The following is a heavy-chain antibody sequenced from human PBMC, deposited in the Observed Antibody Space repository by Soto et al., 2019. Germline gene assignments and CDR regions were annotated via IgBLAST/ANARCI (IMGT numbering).Heavy chain of an antibody. J-gene: IGHJ4*02. CDR1: CGSFSGYY. CDR3: ATYDFWSGPPELFAY. CDR2: INHSGST. D-gene: IGHD3-3*01. Sequence: SETLSLSCAVYCGSFSGYYWSWIRQPPGKGLEWIGEINHSGSTNYNPSLKSRVTISVDTSKNQFSLKLSSVTAADTAVYYCATYDFWSGPPELFAYSGQGSPVTVSS. V-gene: IGHV4-34*01.